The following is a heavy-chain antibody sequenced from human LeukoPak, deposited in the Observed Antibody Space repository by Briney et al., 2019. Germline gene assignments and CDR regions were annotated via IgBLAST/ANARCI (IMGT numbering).Heavy chain of an antibody. CDR2: FCSGGST. J-gene: IGHJ4*02. V-gene: IGHV3-66*02. Sequence: GGSLRLSCAASGFTVSSNYMSWVRQAPGKGLEWVSVFCSGGSTYYADSVQGRFTISRDNSKNTVHLQMNSLRAEDTAVYYCARGAGWNYFEYWGQGTLVTVSS. CDR3: ARGAGWNYFEY. D-gene: IGHD6-19*01. CDR1: GFTVSSNY.